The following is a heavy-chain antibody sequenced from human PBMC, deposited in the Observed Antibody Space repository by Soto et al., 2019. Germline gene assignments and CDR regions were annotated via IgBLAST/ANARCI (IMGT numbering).Heavy chain of an antibody. D-gene: IGHD1-26*01. V-gene: IGHV5-51*01. J-gene: IGHJ6*02. CDR2: IYPGDSDT. CDR1: GYSLTGYC. CDR3: ARHRGGGGYGDYYYGMDV. Sequence: PGESLKISCKGSGYSLTGYCLDRRRQMPGKGVEWMGIIYPGDSDTRYSPSVQGQVTISADKSISTAYLQWSSLKASDTAMYYCARHRGGGGYGDYYYGMDVWGQGTTVTVSS.